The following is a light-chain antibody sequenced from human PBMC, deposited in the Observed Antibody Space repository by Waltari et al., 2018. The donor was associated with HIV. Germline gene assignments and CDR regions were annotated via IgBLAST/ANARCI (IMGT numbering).Light chain of an antibody. V-gene: IGLV2-23*02. CDR3: CSYAGSSTWV. CDR2: EVS. CDR1: SSDVGSYNL. J-gene: IGLJ3*02. Sequence: QSALTQPASASGSPGQSITISCTGTSSDVGSYNLVSWYQHHPGKAPKPMIYEVSKRPSGVSNRFSGSKSGNTASLTISGLQAEDEADYYCCSYAGSSTWVFGGGTKLTVL.